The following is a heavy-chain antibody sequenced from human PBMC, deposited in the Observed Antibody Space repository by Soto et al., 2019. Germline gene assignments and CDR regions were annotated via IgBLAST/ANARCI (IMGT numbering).Heavy chain of an antibody. CDR2: ISYDSSNK. Sequence: VQLLESGGGLIQPGGSLRLSCAASGFTFSYGIHWLRQAPGKGLEWVAYISYDSSNKFYGDSVKGRFTITRDNSKNPQFLQMNSVRAEDTAVYCCAKLVIGYCSGNTCDDYWGQGTLVAVSS. CDR1: GFTFSYG. D-gene: IGHD2-15*01. J-gene: IGHJ4*02. V-gene: IGHV3-30*18. CDR3: AKLVIGYCSGNTCDDY.